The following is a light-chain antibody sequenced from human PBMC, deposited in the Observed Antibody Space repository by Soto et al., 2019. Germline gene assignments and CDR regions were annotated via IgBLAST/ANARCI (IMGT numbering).Light chain of an antibody. CDR2: GAS. CDR3: QQYNNWHT. CDR1: ESVSSN. J-gene: IGKJ4*01. V-gene: IGKV3-15*01. Sequence: EIGMTQSPATLSVSPGERATLSCRASESVSSNLAWYQQKPGQAPRLLIYGASTRATGIPARFSGSGSGTEFTLTISSLQSEDFALYYCQQYNNWHTFGGGTKVEIK.